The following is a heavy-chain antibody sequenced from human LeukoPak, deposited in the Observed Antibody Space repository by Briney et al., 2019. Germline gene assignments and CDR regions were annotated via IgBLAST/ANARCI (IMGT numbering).Heavy chain of an antibody. J-gene: IGHJ6*03. CDR3: LRSSYYYDSSGYYYYYYYYMDV. D-gene: IGHD3-22*01. CDR1: GGSISSGSYY. CDR2: IYTSGST. Sequence: SETLSLTCTVSGGSISSGSYYWSWIRQPAGKGLEWIGRIYTSGSTNYNPSLKSRVTISVDTSKNQFSLKLSSATAADTAVYYCLRSSYYYDSSGYYYYYYYYMDVWGKGTTVTVSS. V-gene: IGHV4-61*02.